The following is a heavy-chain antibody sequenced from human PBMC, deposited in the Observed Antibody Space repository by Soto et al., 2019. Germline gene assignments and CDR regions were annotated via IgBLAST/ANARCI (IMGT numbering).Heavy chain of an antibody. CDR1: GYTFTGYY. CDR3: ARGRVAVVVAATHWFDP. J-gene: IGHJ5*02. D-gene: IGHD2-15*01. Sequence: GASVKVSCKASGYTFTGYYMHWVRQAPGQGLEWMGWINPNSGGTNYAQKFQGWVTMTRDTSISTAYMELSRLRSDDTAVYYCARGRVAVVVAATHWFDPWGQGTLVTVSS. V-gene: IGHV1-2*04. CDR2: INPNSGGT.